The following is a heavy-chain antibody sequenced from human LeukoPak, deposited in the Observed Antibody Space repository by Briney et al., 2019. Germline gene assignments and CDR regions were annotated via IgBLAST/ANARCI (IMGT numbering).Heavy chain of an antibody. D-gene: IGHD1-1*01. CDR1: GGSISSSSYY. Sequence: SETLSLTCTVSGGSISSSSYYWGWIRQPPGKGLEWIGSIYYSWSTYYNPSLKSRVTISVDTSKNQFSLKLSSVTAADTAVYYCARKPPNVGWFDPWGQGTLVTVSS. J-gene: IGHJ5*02. CDR2: IYYSWST. V-gene: IGHV4-39*07. CDR3: ARKPPNVGWFDP.